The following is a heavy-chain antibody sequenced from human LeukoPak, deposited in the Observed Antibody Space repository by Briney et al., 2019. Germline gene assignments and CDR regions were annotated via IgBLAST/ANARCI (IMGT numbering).Heavy chain of an antibody. V-gene: IGHV3-23*01. J-gene: IGHJ4*02. CDR3: AKDKYYYDSSGYDMYYFDY. D-gene: IGHD3-22*01. CDR2: ISGSSVTT. Sequence: GGSLRLSCAASGFTFRSYVMSWVRQAPGKGLEWVSTISGSSVTTYYADSVKGRFTISRDNSKNTLYLQMNSLRAEDTAVYYCAKDKYYYDSSGYDMYYFDYWGQGTLVTVSS. CDR1: GFTFRSYV.